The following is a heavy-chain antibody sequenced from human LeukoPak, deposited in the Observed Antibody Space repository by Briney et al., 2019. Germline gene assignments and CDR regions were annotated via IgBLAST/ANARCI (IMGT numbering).Heavy chain of an antibody. Sequence: SVKVSCKASGGTFSSYAISWVRQAPGQGLEWVGRIIPILGIANYAQKFQGRVTITADKFTSTAYMELSSLRSEDTAVYYCARDRNYYYGMDVWGQGTTVTVSS. CDR1: GGTFSSYA. CDR2: IIPILGIA. CDR3: ARDRNYYYGMDV. V-gene: IGHV1-69*04. J-gene: IGHJ6*02.